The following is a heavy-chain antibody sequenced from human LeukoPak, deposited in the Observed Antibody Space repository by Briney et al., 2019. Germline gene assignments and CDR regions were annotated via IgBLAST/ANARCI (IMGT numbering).Heavy chain of an antibody. D-gene: IGHD7-27*01. J-gene: IGHJ5*02. Sequence: GASVKVSCKASGYIFTTYDIGWVREATGQGLEWMGWLNPNSGNAGYAQKFQGRVTISRNTSISTAYMELSSLRSDDTAIYYCARRKFLGWIDPWGQGTLVTVSS. V-gene: IGHV1-8*03. CDR2: LNPNSGNA. CDR3: ARRKFLGWIDP. CDR1: GYIFTTYD.